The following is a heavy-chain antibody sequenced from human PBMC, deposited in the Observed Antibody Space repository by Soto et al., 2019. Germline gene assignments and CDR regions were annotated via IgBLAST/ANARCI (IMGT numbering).Heavy chain of an antibody. Sequence: EVQLLESGGGLVQPGGSLRLSCAASGFTFSSYAMSWVRQAPGKGLEWVSAVSGSGGRTYYADSVKGSFTISRDNSKNTLYLQMNSLRVEDTAVYSCAKEGVAGDFGGQVTLVTVSS. CDR2: VSGSGGRT. CDR1: GFTFSSYA. D-gene: IGHD2-15*01. V-gene: IGHV3-23*01. J-gene: IGHJ4*02. CDR3: AKEGVAGDF.